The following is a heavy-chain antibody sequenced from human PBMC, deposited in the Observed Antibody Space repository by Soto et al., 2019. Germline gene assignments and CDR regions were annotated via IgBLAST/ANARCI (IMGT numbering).Heavy chain of an antibody. J-gene: IGHJ4*02. CDR1: GYTFTDYY. D-gene: IGHD3-16*01. V-gene: IGHV1-2*07. CDR3: ARDPIGGGAPYYCDY. Sequence: AAVKVSCKASGYTFTDYYMHWVRQAPGQGLEWMGWINPHTGAADYEHKFQGRVTMTRDTSISTAYMEVSSLASDDTAVYYCARDPIGGGAPYYCDYWGQGTLVTVSS. CDR2: INPHTGAA.